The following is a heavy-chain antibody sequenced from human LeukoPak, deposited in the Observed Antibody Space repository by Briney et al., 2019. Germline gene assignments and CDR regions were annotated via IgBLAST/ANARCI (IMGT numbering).Heavy chain of an antibody. Sequence: SVKVSCKASGGTFSSYAISWVRQAPGQGLEWVGGIIPIFGTANYAQKFQGRVTITADESTSTAYMELSSLRSEDTAVYYCATDLDGTTGTYYFDYWGQGTPVTVSS. CDR2: IIPIFGTA. V-gene: IGHV1-69*13. CDR3: ATDLDGTTGTYYFDY. D-gene: IGHD1-1*01. J-gene: IGHJ4*02. CDR1: GGTFSSYA.